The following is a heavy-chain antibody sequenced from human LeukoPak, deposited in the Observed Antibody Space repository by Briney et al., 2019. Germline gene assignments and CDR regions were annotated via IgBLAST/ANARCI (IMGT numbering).Heavy chain of an antibody. CDR3: ARGGDCSGGSCYRYYYYYMDV. Sequence: PGRSLRLSCAASGFTFSSYGMHWVRQAPGKGLEWVAVISYDGSNKYYADSVKGRFTISRDNSKNTLYLQMNSLRAEDTAVYYCARGGDCSGGSCYRYYYYYMDVWGKGTTVTVSS. D-gene: IGHD2-15*01. V-gene: IGHV3-30*03. J-gene: IGHJ6*03. CDR2: ISYDGSNK. CDR1: GFTFSSYG.